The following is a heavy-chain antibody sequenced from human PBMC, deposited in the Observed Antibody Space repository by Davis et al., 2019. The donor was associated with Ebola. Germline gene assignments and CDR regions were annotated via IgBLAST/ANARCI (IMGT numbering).Heavy chain of an antibody. D-gene: IGHD3-16*01. CDR1: GYTFTGYY. CDR3: ARGGLTATYTWGYFQY. CDR2: INTRSGAT. V-gene: IGHV1-46*01. Sequence: ASVKVSCKASGYTFTGYYMHWVRQAPGQGLEWMGIINTRSGATEYAQKFKGRVTISRDTSTTTVYMDLSSLGSEDTALYYCARGGLTATYTWGYFQYWGQGTQVIVSS. J-gene: IGHJ1*01.